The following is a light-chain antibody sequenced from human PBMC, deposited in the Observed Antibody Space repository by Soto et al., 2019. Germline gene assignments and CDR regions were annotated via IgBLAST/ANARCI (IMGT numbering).Light chain of an antibody. CDR3: QSYASSLRGVV. V-gene: IGLV1-40*01. Sequence: QSVLTQPPSVSGAPGQRVTISCTGSSSNIGAGYDVHWYQQLPGTAPKLLIYGNSNRPSGVPDRFSGSKSGTSASLAITGRQADDEADYYCQSYASSLRGVVFGGGTKVTVL. CDR1: SSNIGAGYD. J-gene: IGLJ2*01. CDR2: GNS.